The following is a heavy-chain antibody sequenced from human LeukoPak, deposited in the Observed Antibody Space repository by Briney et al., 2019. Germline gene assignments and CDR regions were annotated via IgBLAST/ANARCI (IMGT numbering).Heavy chain of an antibody. CDR2: IYYSGKV. CDR3: ARGLNRNDYGDYGY. V-gene: IGHV4-39*07. Sequence: PSETLSLTCSIYNGSVNSNSDYWGWLRQPPGKGLEWIGNIYYSGKVYYNWSLKSRVTMSVDTSKNQFSLTLRSVTAADTAVYYCARGLNRNDYGDYGYWGQGTLVTVSS. CDR1: NGSVNSNSDY. D-gene: IGHD4-17*01. J-gene: IGHJ4*02.